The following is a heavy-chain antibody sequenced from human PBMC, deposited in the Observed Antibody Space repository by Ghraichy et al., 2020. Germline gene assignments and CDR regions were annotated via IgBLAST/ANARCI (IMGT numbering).Heavy chain of an antibody. Sequence: SETLSLTCAVYGGSFSGYYWSWIRQPPGKGLEWIGEINHSGSTNYNPSLKSRVTISVDTSKNQFSLKLSSVTAADTAVYYCARGGWSPGTQYSSSWTQRRYFDLWGRGTLVTVSS. CDR1: GGSFSGYY. CDR3: ARGGWSPGTQYSSSWTQRRYFDL. D-gene: IGHD6-13*01. CDR2: INHSGST. V-gene: IGHV4-34*01. J-gene: IGHJ2*01.